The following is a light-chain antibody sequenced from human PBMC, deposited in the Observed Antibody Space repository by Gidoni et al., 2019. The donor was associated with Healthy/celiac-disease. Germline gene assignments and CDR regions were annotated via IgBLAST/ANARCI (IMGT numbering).Light chain of an antibody. CDR1: QSVSSSY. Sequence: DIVLTQSPGTISLSPGDRATRSCRASQSVSSSYLAWYQQKPGQAPRLLIYGAPSRATGIPDRFSGSGSGTDFTLTISRLEPEDFAVYYCQQYGSSRTFGQXTKVEIK. CDR3: QQYGSSRT. CDR2: GAP. J-gene: IGKJ1*01. V-gene: IGKV3-20*01.